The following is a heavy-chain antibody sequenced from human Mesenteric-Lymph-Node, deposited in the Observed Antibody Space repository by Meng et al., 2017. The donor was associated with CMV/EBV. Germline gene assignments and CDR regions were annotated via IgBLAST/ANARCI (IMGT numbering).Heavy chain of an antibody. Sequence: SLTSAVYCWSVSVSYWSCIRQHPGKRLEWSGEINHSGSTNYNPSLKSRVTISVDTSKNQFSLKLSSVTAADTAVYYGARGGYSGYARWGQGTLVTVSS. CDR2: INHSGST. D-gene: IGHD5-12*01. V-gene: IGHV4-34*01. CDR3: ARGGYSGYAR. J-gene: IGHJ4*02. CDR1: CWSVSVSY.